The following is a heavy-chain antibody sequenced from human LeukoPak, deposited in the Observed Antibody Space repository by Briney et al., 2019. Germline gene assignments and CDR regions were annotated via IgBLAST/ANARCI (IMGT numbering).Heavy chain of an antibody. J-gene: IGHJ6*02. CDR1: GFTFSSYG. CDR3: AKCLSDILTGSFWYYYYGMDV. Sequence: PGGSLRLSCAASGFTFSSYGMHWVRQAPGKGLEWVAVISYDGSNKYYADSVKGRFTISRDNSKNTLYLQMNSLRAEDTAVYYCAKCLSDILTGSFWYYYYGMDVWGQGTTVTVSS. D-gene: IGHD3-9*01. CDR2: ISYDGSNK. V-gene: IGHV3-30*18.